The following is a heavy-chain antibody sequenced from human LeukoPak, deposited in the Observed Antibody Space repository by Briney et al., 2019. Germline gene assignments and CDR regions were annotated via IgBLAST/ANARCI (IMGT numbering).Heavy chain of an antibody. J-gene: IGHJ4*02. CDR1: GYTFTSYG. CDR3: ARGSYFDY. CDR2: INAYNGYT. V-gene: IGHV1-18*01. Sequence: ASVKVSCKASGYTFTSYGISWVRQAPGQGLEWMGWINAYNGYTTYAQKLQGRVTMTTDTSTSTAYMELRTLTSDDTAVYYCARGSYFDYWGQGTLVTVSS.